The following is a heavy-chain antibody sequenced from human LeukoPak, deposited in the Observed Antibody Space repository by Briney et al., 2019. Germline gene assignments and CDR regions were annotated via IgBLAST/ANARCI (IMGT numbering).Heavy chain of an antibody. CDR2: ISGSGDST. Sequence: GGSLRLSCAASGFTFSRYGMSWVRQAPGKGLEWVSAISGSGDSTYYADSVKGRFTISRDNSKNTLYLQMNSLRAEDTAVYYCAKVGYYNDSSGYYLDYFDYWGQGTLVTVSS. CDR3: AKVGYYNDSSGYYLDYFDY. V-gene: IGHV3-23*01. J-gene: IGHJ4*02. D-gene: IGHD3-22*01. CDR1: GFTFSRYG.